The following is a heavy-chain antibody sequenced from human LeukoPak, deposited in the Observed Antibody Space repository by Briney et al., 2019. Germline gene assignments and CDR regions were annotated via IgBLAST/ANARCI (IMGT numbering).Heavy chain of an antibody. D-gene: IGHD5-12*01. V-gene: IGHV3-30*18. CDR3: AKASYSGYAGALDY. J-gene: IGHJ4*02. Sequence: GGSLRLSCAASGFTFSSYGMHWVRQAPGKGLEWVAVISYDGSNKYYADSVKGRFTISRDNSKNTLYLQMNSLRAEDTAVYYCAKASYSGYAGALDYWGQGTLVTVSS. CDR2: ISYDGSNK. CDR1: GFTFSSYG.